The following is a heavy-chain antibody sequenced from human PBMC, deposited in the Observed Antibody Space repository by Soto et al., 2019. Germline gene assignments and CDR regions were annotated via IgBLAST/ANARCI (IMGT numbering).Heavy chain of an antibody. CDR3: ARGIVVVNVTNAFHV. CDR1: GYSFTSHW. CDR2: MHPGDSDT. Sequence: GESLKISCKGSGYSFTSHWIGWVRQMPGKGLEWMGIMHPGDSDTIYSPSFQGQVTISADKSITTAYLQWSTLKASDTAMYYCARGIVVVNVTNAFHVWGQGTMVTVSS. J-gene: IGHJ3*01. V-gene: IGHV5-51*01. D-gene: IGHD2-21*01.